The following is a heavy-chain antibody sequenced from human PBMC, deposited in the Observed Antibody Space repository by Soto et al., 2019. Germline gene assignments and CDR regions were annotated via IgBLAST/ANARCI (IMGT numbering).Heavy chain of an antibody. V-gene: IGHV4-28*01. Sequence: QVQLQESGPGLVKASDTLSLNCAVSGDSVISGSWWGWIRQHPGKGLEWIGYIYHRGNTFYNPSLQSRVTMSVDTSKNQFALHLSSVTAADTALYYCARYFCTYSTCKGEFVYWGQGTLVSVSS. CDR3: ARYFCTYSTCKGEFVY. CDR1: GDSVISGSW. CDR2: IYHRGNT. D-gene: IGHD2-8*01. J-gene: IGHJ4*02.